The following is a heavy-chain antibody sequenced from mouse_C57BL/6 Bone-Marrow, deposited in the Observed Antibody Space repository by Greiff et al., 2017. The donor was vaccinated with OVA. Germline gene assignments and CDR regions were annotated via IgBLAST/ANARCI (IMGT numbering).Heavy chain of an antibody. CDR1: GYTFTSYW. D-gene: IGHD1-1*01. J-gene: IGHJ1*03. Sequence: VQLQQPGAELVMPGASVKLSCKASGYTFTSYWMHWVKQRPGQGLEWIGEIDPSASYTNYNQKFKGKSTLTVDKSSSTAYMQLSSLTSEDSAVYYCAREITTDWYFDVWGTGTTVTVSS. CDR3: AREITTDWYFDV. CDR2: IDPSASYT. V-gene: IGHV1-69*01.